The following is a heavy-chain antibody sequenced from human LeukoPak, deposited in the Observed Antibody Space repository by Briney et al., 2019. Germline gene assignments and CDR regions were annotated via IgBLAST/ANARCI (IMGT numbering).Heavy chain of an antibody. Sequence: SETLSLTCAVSGGSISSGGYSWSWIRQPPGKGLEWTGYIYHSGSTYYNPSLKSRVTISVDRSKNQFSLKLSSVTAADTAVYYCARGIYLGELSALGFDYWGQGTLVTVSS. V-gene: IGHV4-30-2*01. J-gene: IGHJ4*02. CDR2: IYHSGST. D-gene: IGHD3-16*02. CDR3: ARGIYLGELSALGFDY. CDR1: GGSISSGGYS.